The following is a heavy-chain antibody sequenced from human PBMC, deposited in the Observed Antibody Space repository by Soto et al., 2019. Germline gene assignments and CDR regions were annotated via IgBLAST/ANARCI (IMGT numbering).Heavy chain of an antibody. Sequence: SVKASCKASRGTFSSYAISWVRQAPGQGLEWMGGIIPIFGTANYAQKFQGRVTITADESTSTAYMELSSLRSEVTAVYYCARDRTRQQWLDLDYWGQGTLVTVSA. J-gene: IGHJ4*02. CDR2: IIPIFGTA. CDR3: ARDRTRQQWLDLDY. V-gene: IGHV1-69*13. CDR1: RGTFSSYA. D-gene: IGHD6-19*01.